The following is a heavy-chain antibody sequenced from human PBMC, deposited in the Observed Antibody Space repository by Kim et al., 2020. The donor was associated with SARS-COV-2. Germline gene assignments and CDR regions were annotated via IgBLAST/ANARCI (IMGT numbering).Heavy chain of an antibody. J-gene: IGHJ3*02. V-gene: IGHV3-73*01. D-gene: IGHD6-19*01. CDR2: IRSKPNNYAT. CDR3: TRVNPIAGGWYDAFYI. Sequence: GGSLRLSCAASGFTFSGSTMHWVRQASGKGLEWVGRIRSKPNNYATAYAASVKGRFTISRDDSKNTAYLQMSSLKTEDTAVYYCTRVNPIAGGWYDAFYIWGQGTMVTVSS. CDR1: GFTFSGST.